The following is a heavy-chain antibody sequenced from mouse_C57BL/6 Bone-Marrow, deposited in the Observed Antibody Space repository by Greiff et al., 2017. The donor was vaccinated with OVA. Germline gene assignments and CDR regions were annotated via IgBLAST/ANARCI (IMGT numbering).Heavy chain of an antibody. D-gene: IGHD2-3*01. CDR3: AGRPLDGYIPAWFAY. J-gene: IGHJ3*01. CDR2: IYWDDDK. V-gene: IGHV8-12*01. Sequence: QVTLKESGPGILQSSQTLSLTCSFSGFSLSTSGMGVSWIRQPSGKGLEWLAHIYWDDDKRYNPSLKSRRTISKDTSRNQVFLKITSVDTADTATYYCAGRPLDGYIPAWFAYWGQGTLVTVSA. CDR1: GFSLSTSGMG.